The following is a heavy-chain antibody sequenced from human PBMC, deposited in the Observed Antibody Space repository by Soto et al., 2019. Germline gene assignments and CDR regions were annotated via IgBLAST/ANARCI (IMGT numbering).Heavy chain of an antibody. CDR3: ARVELTRDDYGGSHFDY. V-gene: IGHV4-30-4*01. CDR2: IYYSGST. D-gene: IGHD4-17*01. Sequence: SETLSLTCTVSGGSISSGDYYWSWIRQPPGKGLEWIGYIYYSGSTYYNPSLKSRVTISVDTSKNQFSLKLSSVTAADTSVYYCARVELTRDDYGGSHFDYWGQGTLVTSPQ. CDR1: GGSISSGDYY. J-gene: IGHJ4*02.